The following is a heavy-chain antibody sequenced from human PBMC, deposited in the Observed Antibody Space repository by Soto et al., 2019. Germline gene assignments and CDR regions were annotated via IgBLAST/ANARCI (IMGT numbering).Heavy chain of an antibody. D-gene: IGHD3-22*01. Sequence: GASVKVSCKASGYTFTSYSITWVRQAPGQGLEWMGWISVYNGNTNYAHKLQGRVTMTTDTSASTAFMELKSLRSDDTAVYYCARADSYYDSSGYYYAHWGQGTLVTVSS. CDR2: ISVYNGNT. CDR3: ARADSYYDSSGYYYAH. J-gene: IGHJ4*02. V-gene: IGHV1-18*04. CDR1: GYTFTSYS.